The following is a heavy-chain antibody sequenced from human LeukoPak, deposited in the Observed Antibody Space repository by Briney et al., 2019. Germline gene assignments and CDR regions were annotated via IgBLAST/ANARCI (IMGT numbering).Heavy chain of an antibody. D-gene: IGHD2-2*01. CDR1: GGTFSSYA. CDR3: ASGYCSNTSCYRIDY. Sequence: ASVKVSYKASGGTFSSYAISWVRQAPGQGLEWMGGIIPIFGTANYAQKFQGRVTITTDESTSTAYMELSSLRSEDTAVYYCASGYCSNTSCYRIDYWGQGTLVTVSS. V-gene: IGHV1-69*05. J-gene: IGHJ4*02. CDR2: IIPIFGTA.